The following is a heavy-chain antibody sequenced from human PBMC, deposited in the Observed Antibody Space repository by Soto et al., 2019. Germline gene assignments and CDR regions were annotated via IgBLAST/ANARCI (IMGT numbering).Heavy chain of an antibody. Sequence: GGSLRLSCAASGFTFSSYGMHWVRQAPGKGLEWVAVIWYDGSNKYYADSVKGRFTISRDNSKNTLYLQMNSLRAEDTAVYYCARDVHDIVVVPVPAPVPVDYWGQGTLVTVSS. CDR1: GFTFSSYG. V-gene: IGHV3-33*01. CDR2: IWYDGSNK. CDR3: ARDVHDIVVVPVPAPVPVDY. D-gene: IGHD2-2*01. J-gene: IGHJ4*02.